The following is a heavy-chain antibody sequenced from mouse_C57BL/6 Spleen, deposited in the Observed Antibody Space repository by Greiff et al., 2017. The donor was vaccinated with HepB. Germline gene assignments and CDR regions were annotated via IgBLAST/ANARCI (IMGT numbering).Heavy chain of an antibody. Sequence: EVKVEESGGGLVQPGGSMKLSCVASGFTFSNYWMNWVRQSPEKGLEWVAQIRLKSDNYATHYAESVKGRFTISRDDSKSSVYLQMNNLRAEDTGIYYCTGACFDYWGQGTTLTVSS. CDR3: TGACFDY. J-gene: IGHJ2*01. CDR2: IRLKSDNYAT. V-gene: IGHV6-3*01. CDR1: GFTFSNYW.